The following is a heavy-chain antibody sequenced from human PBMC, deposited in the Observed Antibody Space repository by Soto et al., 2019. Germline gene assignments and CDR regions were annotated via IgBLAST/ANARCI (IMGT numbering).Heavy chain of an antibody. CDR1: GFTFSSYA. CDR3: ARDLGKYSSSWYNGY. CDR2: IRCDGSST. V-gene: IGHV3-23*01. D-gene: IGHD6-13*01. J-gene: IGHJ4*02. Sequence: GGSLRLSCAASGFTFSSYAMSWVRQAPGKGLEWVSAIRCDGSSTYYADSVKGRFTISRDNSKNTLYLQMNSLRAEDTAVYYCARDLGKYSSSWYNGYWGQGTLVTVSS.